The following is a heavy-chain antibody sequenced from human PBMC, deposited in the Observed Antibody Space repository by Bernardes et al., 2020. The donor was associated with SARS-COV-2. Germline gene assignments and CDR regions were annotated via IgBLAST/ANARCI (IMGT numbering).Heavy chain of an antibody. D-gene: IGHD2-2*01. CDR3: AREPGYCSSTSCSFDP. Sequence: AVKVSCKASGGTFSSYTLSWVRQAPGPGLEWLGRIIPILGIANYAQKFQGRVTITADKSTSTAYMELSSLRSEDTAVYYCAREPGYCSSTSCSFDPWGQGTLVTGSA. V-gene: IGHV1-69*04. CDR2: IIPILGIA. J-gene: IGHJ5*02. CDR1: GGTFSSYT.